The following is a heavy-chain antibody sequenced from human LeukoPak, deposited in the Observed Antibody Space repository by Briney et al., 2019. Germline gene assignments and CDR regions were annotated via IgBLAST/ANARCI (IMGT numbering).Heavy chain of an antibody. J-gene: IGHJ5*02. Sequence: PGGSLRLSCAASGFTFSSYAMHWVRQGPGKGLEWVAVISYDGSNKYYADSVKGRFTISRDNSKNTLYLQMNSLRAEDTAVYYCARDPRYSSSSTNWFDPWGQGTLVTVSS. CDR2: ISYDGSNK. CDR3: ARDPRYSSSSTNWFDP. D-gene: IGHD6-6*01. V-gene: IGHV3-30-3*01. CDR1: GFTFSSYA.